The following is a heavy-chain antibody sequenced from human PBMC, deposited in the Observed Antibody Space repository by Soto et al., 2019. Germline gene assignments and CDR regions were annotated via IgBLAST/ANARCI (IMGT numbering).Heavy chain of an antibody. V-gene: IGHV3-9*01. Sequence: GGSLRLSCAASGFAFDDYAMHLVRQAPGKGLEWVSGISLNSGSIGYADSVKGRFTISRDNAKNSLYLQMNSLRAEDTALYYCANDLSPYYYDSSGFQNTGFDPWGQGILVTVSS. CDR3: ANDLSPYYYDSSGFQNTGFDP. D-gene: IGHD3-22*01. CDR2: ISLNSGSI. CDR1: GFAFDDYA. J-gene: IGHJ5*02.